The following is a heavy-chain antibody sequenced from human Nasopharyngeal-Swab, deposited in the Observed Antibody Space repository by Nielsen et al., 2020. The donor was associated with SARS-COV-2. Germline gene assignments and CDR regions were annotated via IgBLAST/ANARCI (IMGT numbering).Heavy chain of an antibody. Sequence: SETLSLTCTVSGGSISSYYWSWIRQPPGKGLEWIGYIYYTGGTKYNPSLKSRVIISVDTSKSQFSLKLSSVTAADTAVYYCARWTYSYDSSGYPLTAFDIWGQGTMVTVSS. D-gene: IGHD3-22*01. CDR2: IYYTGGT. CDR3: ARWTYSYDSSGYPLTAFDI. V-gene: IGHV4-59*01. CDR1: GGSISSYY. J-gene: IGHJ3*02.